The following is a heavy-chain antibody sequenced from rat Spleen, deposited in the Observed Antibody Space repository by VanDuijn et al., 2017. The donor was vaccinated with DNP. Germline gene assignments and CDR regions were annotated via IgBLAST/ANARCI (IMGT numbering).Heavy chain of an antibody. J-gene: IGHJ3*01. Sequence: EVQLVESGGDLVQPGRSLKLSCVASRFTFNSYWMAWIRQVPGKGLEWVASVPSSGGSTYYPDSVKGRFIISRDNARNTLYLQMDSLRSEDTATYYCTKPASYGGFWFAHWGQGTLVTVSS. CDR3: TKPASYGGFWFAH. CDR2: VPSSGGST. D-gene: IGHD1-11*01. CDR1: RFTFNSYW. V-gene: IGHV5-31*01.